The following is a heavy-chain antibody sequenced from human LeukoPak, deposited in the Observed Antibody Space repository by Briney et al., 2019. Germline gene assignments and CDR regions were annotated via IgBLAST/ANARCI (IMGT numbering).Heavy chain of an antibody. CDR3: ARGFSIVGMYLDY. Sequence: GASMKVSCKASGFSFTSYYMHWGRQPPGQGLEWMGIINPSVGTTTYAQKFQGRVSVTRDMSTSTLHMELSSLRSEDTAVYYCARGFSIVGMYLDYWGRGTLVTVSS. J-gene: IGHJ4*02. D-gene: IGHD1-26*01. CDR1: GFSFTSYY. CDR2: INPSVGTT. V-gene: IGHV1-46*01.